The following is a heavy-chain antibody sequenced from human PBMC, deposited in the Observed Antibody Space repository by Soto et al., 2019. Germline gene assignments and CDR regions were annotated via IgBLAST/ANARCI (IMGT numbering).Heavy chain of an antibody. D-gene: IGHD2-15*01. J-gene: IGHJ3*02. CDR2: ISGSGGST. V-gene: IGHV3-23*01. Sequence: GGSLRLSCAASGFTFSSYAMSWVRQAPGRGLEWVSAISGSGGSTYYADSVKGRFTISRDNSKNTLYLQMNSLRAEDTAVYDSAKDVKHRINTPNAFDIWGQGTMVTVSS. CDR3: AKDVKHRINTPNAFDI. CDR1: GFTFSSYA.